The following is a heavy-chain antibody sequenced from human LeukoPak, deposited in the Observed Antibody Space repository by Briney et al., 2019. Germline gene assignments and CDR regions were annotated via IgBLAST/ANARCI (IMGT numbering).Heavy chain of an antibody. CDR2: IYYSGST. J-gene: IGHJ4*02. Sequence: SETLSLTCTVSGGSISSSSYYWGWIRQPPGKGLEWIGSIYYSGSTYYNPSLKSRVTISVDTSKNQFSLKLSSVTAADTAVYYCARRPRQQLAYYFDYWGQGTLVTVSS. D-gene: IGHD6-13*01. CDR1: GGSISSSSYY. V-gene: IGHV4-39*01. CDR3: ARRPRQQLAYYFDY.